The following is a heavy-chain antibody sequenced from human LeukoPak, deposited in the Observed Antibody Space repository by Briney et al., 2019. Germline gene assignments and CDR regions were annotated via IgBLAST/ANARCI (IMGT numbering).Heavy chain of an antibody. CDR2: MNPNSGNT. J-gene: IGHJ4*02. CDR3: ARALISSCYPATLGY. Sequence: ASVKVSCKASGGTFSSYAISWVRQAPGQGLEWMGWMNPNSGNTGYAQKFQGRVTMTRNTSISTAYMELSSLRSEDTAVYYCARALISSCYPATLGYWGQGTLVTVSS. CDR1: GGTFSSYA. D-gene: IGHD6-13*01. V-gene: IGHV1-8*02.